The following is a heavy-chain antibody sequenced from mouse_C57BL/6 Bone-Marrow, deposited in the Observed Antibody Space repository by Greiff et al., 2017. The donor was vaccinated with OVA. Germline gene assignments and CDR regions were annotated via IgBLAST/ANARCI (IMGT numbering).Heavy chain of an antibody. V-gene: IGHV5-15*04. CDR3: ARQYDGSSFYFDY. D-gene: IGHD1-1*01. CDR1: GFTFSDYG. CDR2: ISNLAYSI. J-gene: IGHJ2*01. Sequence: EVKLVESGGGLVQPGGSLKLSCAASGFTFSDYGMAWVRQAPRKGPEWVAFISNLAYSIYYADTVTGRFTISRENAKNTLYLERSSLRSEDTAMYYCARQYDGSSFYFDYWGQGTTLTVSS.